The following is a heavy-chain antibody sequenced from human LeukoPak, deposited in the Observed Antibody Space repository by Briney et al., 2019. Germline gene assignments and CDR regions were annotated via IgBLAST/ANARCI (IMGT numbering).Heavy chain of an antibody. CDR2: IIPIFGTA. J-gene: IGHJ6*02. CDR1: GGTFSSYA. D-gene: IGHD1-26*01. V-gene: IGHV1-69*01. CDR3: ARSGSHNYYYYGMDV. Sequence: SVKVSCKASGGTFSSYAISWVRQAPGQGLEWMGGIIPIFGTANYAQKFQGRVTITADESTSTAYMELSSLRSEDTAVYYCARSGSHNYYYYGMDVWGQGTTVIVSS.